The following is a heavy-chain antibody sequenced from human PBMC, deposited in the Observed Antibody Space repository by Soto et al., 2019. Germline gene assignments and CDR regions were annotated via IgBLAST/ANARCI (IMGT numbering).Heavy chain of an antibody. CDR3: ARSSQSTVNTFDY. CDR1: GDSISNSRFY. V-gene: IGHV4-39*07. D-gene: IGHD4-17*01. Sequence: LETLSLTCSVSGDSISNSRFYWAWIRQPPGEGLEWIGSIYHTGNAYYNPSLKSRATISVDTSKNQFSLKLSSVTAAYTAVYYCARSSQSTVNTFDYWGQGTLVTVSS. CDR2: IYHTGNA. J-gene: IGHJ4*02.